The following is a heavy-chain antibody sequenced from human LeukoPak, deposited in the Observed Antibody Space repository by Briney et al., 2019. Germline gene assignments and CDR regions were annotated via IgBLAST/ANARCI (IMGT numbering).Heavy chain of an antibody. CDR1: GGSISSYY. J-gene: IGHJ5*02. CDR3: ARLTRSGWYWFDP. CDR2: INHSGST. D-gene: IGHD6-19*01. Sequence: SETLSLTCTVSGGSISSYYWSWIRQPPGKGLEWIGEINHSGSTSYNPSLKSRVTISVDTSKNQFSLKLSSVTAADTAVYYCARLTRSGWYWFDPWGQGTLVTVSS. V-gene: IGHV4-34*01.